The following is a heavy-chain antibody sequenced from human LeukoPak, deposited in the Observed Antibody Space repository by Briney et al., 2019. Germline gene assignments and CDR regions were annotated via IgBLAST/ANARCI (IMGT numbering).Heavy chain of an antibody. CDR1: GYTFTSYG. Sequence: ASVKVSCKASGYTFTSYGISWVRQAPGQGLEWMGGIIPIFGTANYAQKFQGRVTITADESTSTAYMELSRLTSEDTAVYYCARMSGYCSGDSCYGNNWFDPWGQGTLVTVSS. CDR3: ARMSGYCSGDSCYGNNWFDP. D-gene: IGHD2-15*01. V-gene: IGHV1-69*13. J-gene: IGHJ5*02. CDR2: IIPIFGTA.